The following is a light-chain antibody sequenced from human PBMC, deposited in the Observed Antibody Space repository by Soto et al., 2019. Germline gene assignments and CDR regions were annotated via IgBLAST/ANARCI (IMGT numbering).Light chain of an antibody. CDR3: QVWDNVSDHWV. J-gene: IGLJ3*02. CDR2: DDS. V-gene: IGLV3-21*02. CDR1: NIGSKS. Sequence: SYVVTQPPSVSVSPGQTAKITCGGNNIGSKSLHWYQQRPGQAPVLVIYDDSDRPSGIPDRFSGSNSGNTATVTISSVEAGYEADYYCQVWDNVSDHWVFGGGTKLTVL.